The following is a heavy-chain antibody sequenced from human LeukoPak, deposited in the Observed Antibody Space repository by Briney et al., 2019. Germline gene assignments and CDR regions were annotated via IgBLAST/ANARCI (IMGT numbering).Heavy chain of an antibody. V-gene: IGHV3-23*01. CDR3: AKRGAGSGGLHY. CDR1: GFSFNIYA. J-gene: IGHJ4*02. D-gene: IGHD6-19*01. CDR2: FYETVKT. Sequence: GGSLRPSCVASGFSFNIYAMSWVRQAPGKGLEWVSTFYETVKTDYADSVKGRFTISRVTSKNTLYLQMNSLRAEDTARYYCAKRGAGSGGLHYWGQGTLVTVPS.